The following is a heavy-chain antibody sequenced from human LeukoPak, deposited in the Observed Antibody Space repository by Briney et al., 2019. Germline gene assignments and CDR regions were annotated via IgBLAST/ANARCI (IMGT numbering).Heavy chain of an antibody. J-gene: IGHJ4*02. V-gene: IGHV4-4*07. CDR1: GGFISCCY. CDR3: ARGGGELWFGESQGLDY. Sequence: SSTQSLTCTFGGGFISCCYCSWIQMPAKGVLEWIGRIYTSSGTSYNPSLKSPVTMSVDTSNNQFSLKRSSVTASATAVYYCARGGGELWFGESQGLDYWGQGTLVTVSS. D-gene: IGHD3-10*01. CDR2: IYTSSGT.